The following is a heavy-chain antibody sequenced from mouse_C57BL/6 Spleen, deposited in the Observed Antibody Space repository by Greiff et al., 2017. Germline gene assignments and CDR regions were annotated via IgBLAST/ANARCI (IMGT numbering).Heavy chain of an antibody. CDR1: GYAFSSFW. Sequence: VQLQQSGPELVKPGASVKISCKASGYAFSSFWMNWVKQRPGKGLEWIGRIYSGDGDTNYNGKFKGKATLTADKSSSTAYMQLSSLTSEDSAVYFCVRRGSYNAMDYWGKGTSVNVTS. V-gene: IGHV1-82*01. D-gene: IGHD2-12*01. CDR3: VRRGSYNAMDY. CDR2: IYSGDGDT. J-gene: IGHJ4*01.